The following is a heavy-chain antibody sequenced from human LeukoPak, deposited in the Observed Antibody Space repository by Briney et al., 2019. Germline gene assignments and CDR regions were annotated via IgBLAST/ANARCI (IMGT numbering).Heavy chain of an antibody. CDR3: TTIYLIGATTHDY. J-gene: IGHJ4*02. V-gene: IGHV3-15*01. D-gene: IGHD1-26*01. Sequence: GGSLRLSCVGFGFSLRYVWMVWVRQAPGKGPEWVGRIKSKSEGGITEYAPPVKGRFTISRDDSKNTLYLQMNSLKTEDTAVYYCTTIYLIGATTHDYWGQGTLVTVSS. CDR2: IKSKSEGGIT. CDR1: GFSLRYVW.